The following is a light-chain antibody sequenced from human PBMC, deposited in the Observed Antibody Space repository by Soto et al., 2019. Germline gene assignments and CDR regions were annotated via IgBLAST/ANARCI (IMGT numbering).Light chain of an antibody. J-gene: IGKJ2*01. CDR3: QQYGSSPYT. V-gene: IGKV3-20*01. CDR1: QSVSSSY. Sequence: EIVLTQSPGTLSLSPGEIATLSCRASQSVSSSYLAWYQQKPGQAPRLLIYGASSRATGIPDRFSGSGSGTGFTLTISRLEPEDFAVYYCQQYGSSPYTFGQGTKLEIK. CDR2: GAS.